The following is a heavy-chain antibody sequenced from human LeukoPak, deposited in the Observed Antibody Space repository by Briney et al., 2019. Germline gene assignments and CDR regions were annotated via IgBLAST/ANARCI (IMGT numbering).Heavy chain of an antibody. D-gene: IGHD3-22*01. Sequence: GESLTISCKAYGYSFFSNYWIAWVRQMPGKGLEWMGIIYPGDSDTRYSPSFQGQVTISADKSISTAYLQWSSLKASDTAMYYCVLSTMIPPYYFDYWGQGTLVTVSS. J-gene: IGHJ4*02. CDR3: VLSTMIPPYYFDY. V-gene: IGHV5-51*01. CDR1: GYSFFSNYW. CDR2: IYPGDSDT.